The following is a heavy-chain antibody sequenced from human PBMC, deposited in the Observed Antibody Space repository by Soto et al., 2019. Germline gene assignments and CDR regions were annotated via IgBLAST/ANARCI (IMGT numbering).Heavy chain of an antibody. D-gene: IGHD2-21*02. Sequence: QVQLVQSGAEVKKPGSSVKVSCKASGGTFSSYTISWVRQAPGQGLEWMGRIIPILGIANYAQKFQGRVTITADKXXSXAXRALSSLRSEDTAVYYCASAGGDYVSLRHYYYGMDVWGQGTTVTVSS. CDR1: GGTFSSYT. CDR3: ASAGGDYVSLRHYYYGMDV. V-gene: IGHV1-69*02. J-gene: IGHJ6*02. CDR2: IIPILGIA.